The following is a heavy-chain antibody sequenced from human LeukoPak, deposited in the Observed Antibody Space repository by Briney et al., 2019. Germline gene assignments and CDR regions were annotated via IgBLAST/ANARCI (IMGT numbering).Heavy chain of an antibody. V-gene: IGHV3-7*01. D-gene: IGHD4-23*01. CDR3: AKVKGAVYGGNSGYFDY. Sequence: GGSLRLSCAASGFTFSSYWTNWVRQAPRKGLEWVASIKLDGSEKYYVDSVKGRFTISRDNAKNSLYLQMNSLRAEDTAVYYCAKVKGAVYGGNSGYFDYWGQGTLVTVSS. CDR2: IKLDGSEK. CDR1: GFTFSSYW. J-gene: IGHJ4*02.